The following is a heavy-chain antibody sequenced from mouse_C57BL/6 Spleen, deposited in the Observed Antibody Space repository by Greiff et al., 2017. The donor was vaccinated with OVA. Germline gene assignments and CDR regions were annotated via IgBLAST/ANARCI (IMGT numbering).Heavy chain of an antibody. J-gene: IGHJ2*01. V-gene: IGHV2-9-1*01. CDR3: ARSPPDSSGYGRYFDY. Sequence: VQLQQSGPGLVAPSQSLSITCTVSGFSLTSYAISWVRQPPGKGLEWLGVIWTGGGTNYNSALKSRLSISKDNSKSQVFLKMIRLQTDDSASYYFARSPPDSSGYGRYFDYWGQGTTLTVSS. CDR2: IWTGGGT. D-gene: IGHD3-2*02. CDR1: GFSLTSYA.